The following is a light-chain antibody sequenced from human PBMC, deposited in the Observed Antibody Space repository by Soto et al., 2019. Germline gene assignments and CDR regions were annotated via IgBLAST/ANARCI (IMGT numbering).Light chain of an antibody. CDR2: GAS. CDR1: QGITTF. V-gene: IGKV1-17*03. Sequence: DIQMTQSPSAVSASVGDTVTVTCRASQGITTFLAWFRQRPGKVPERLIYGASSLQSGVPSRFSGRGSGTEFTLTICSLQPEDFGTYYCLQHNSYPYTFGPGTKVEIK. J-gene: IGKJ2*01. CDR3: LQHNSYPYT.